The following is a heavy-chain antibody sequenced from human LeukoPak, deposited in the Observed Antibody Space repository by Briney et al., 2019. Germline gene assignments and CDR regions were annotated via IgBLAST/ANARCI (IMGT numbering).Heavy chain of an antibody. CDR2: IYHSGST. Sequence: SETLSLTCTVSGYSISSGYYWGWIRQPPGKGLEWIGSIYHSGSTYYNPSLKSRVTISVDTSKNQYSLKLSSVTAADTAVYYCAREGSGYCSSTSCWAEVDPWGQGTLVTVSS. V-gene: IGHV4-38-2*02. D-gene: IGHD2-2*01. CDR3: AREGSGYCSSTSCWAEVDP. J-gene: IGHJ5*02. CDR1: GYSISSGYY.